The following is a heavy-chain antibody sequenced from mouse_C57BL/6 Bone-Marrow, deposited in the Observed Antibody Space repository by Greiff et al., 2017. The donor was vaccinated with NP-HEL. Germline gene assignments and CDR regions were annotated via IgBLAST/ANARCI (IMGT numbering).Heavy chain of an antibody. CDR2: IDPETGGT. V-gene: IGHV1-15*01. J-gene: IGHJ2*01. Sequence: VQRVESGAELVRPGASVTLSCKASGYTFTDYEMHWVKQTPVHGLEWIGAIDPETGGTAYNQKFQGKAILTADKSSSTAYMELRSLTSEDSAVYYCTGSSSGDYFDYWGQGTTLTVSS. CDR1: GYTFTDYE. CDR3: TGSSSGDYFDY. D-gene: IGHD1-1*01.